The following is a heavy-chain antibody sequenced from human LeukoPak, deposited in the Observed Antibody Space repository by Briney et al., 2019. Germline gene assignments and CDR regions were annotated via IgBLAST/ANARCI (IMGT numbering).Heavy chain of an antibody. J-gene: IGHJ5*02. D-gene: IGHD4-17*01. CDR1: GGSISSSNW. V-gene: IGHV4-4*02. Sequence: SGTLSLTCAVSGGSISSSNWWSWVRKPPGKGLEWIGEIYHSGSTNYNPSLKSRVTISVDKSKNQFSLKLSSVTAADTAVYYCARSDYGDYNWFDPWGQGTLVTVSS. CDR2: IYHSGST. CDR3: ARSDYGDYNWFDP.